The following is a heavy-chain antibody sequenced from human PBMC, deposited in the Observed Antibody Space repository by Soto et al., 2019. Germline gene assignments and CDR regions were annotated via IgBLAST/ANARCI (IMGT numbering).Heavy chain of an antibody. Sequence: QVQLVESGGGVVQPGRSLRLSCAASGFTFSSYAMHWVRQAPGKGLEWVAVISYDGSNKYYADSVKGRFTISRDNSKNTLYLQMNSLRAEDTAVYYCARAEYSSGYYAPLGMDVWGQGTTVTVSS. V-gene: IGHV3-30-3*01. D-gene: IGHD3-22*01. CDR2: ISYDGSNK. J-gene: IGHJ6*02. CDR1: GFTFSSYA. CDR3: ARAEYSSGYYAPLGMDV.